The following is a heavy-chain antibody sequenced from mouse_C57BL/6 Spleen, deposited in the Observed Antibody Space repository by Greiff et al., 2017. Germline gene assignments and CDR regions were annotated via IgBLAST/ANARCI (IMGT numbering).Heavy chain of an antibody. D-gene: IGHD1-1*01. Sequence: QVQLKQPGAELVKPGASVKMSCKASGYTFTSYWITWVKQRPGQGLEWIGDIYPGSGSTNYNEKFKSKATLTVDTSSSTAYMQLSSLTSEDSAVYYCARRDSYGSSPFAYWGQGTLVTVSA. V-gene: IGHV1-55*01. CDR1: GYTFTSYW. CDR3: ARRDSYGSSPFAY. CDR2: IYPGSGST. J-gene: IGHJ3*01.